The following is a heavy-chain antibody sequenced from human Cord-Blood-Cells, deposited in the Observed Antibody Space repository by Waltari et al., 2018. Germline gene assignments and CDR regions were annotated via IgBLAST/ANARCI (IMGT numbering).Heavy chain of an antibody. J-gene: IGHJ3*02. D-gene: IGHD2-15*01. Sequence: QVQLVESGGGVVQPGRSLRLSCAASGFTFSSYGMHWVRQAPGEGLEWVAVIWYEGSNKYYAESVKGRFTISRDNSKNTLYLQMNSLRAEDTAVYYCARDGGTICSGGSCYGDAFDIWGQGTMVTVSS. CDR3: ARDGGTICSGGSCYGDAFDI. CDR2: IWYEGSNK. V-gene: IGHV3-33*01. CDR1: GFTFSSYG.